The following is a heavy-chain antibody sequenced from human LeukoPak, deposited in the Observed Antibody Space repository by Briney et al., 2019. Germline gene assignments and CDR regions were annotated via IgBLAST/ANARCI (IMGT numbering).Heavy chain of an antibody. Sequence: GGSLRLSCAASGFTFSHYNMNWVRQAPGKGLEWVSCISSSGSYIYYADSVKGRFTISRDNAKNSLYLQMNGLRAEDTAVYYCAKAGGYDFWSGYWHFDYWGQGTLVTVSS. CDR2: ISSSGSYI. CDR1: GFTFSHYN. CDR3: AKAGGYDFWSGYWHFDY. J-gene: IGHJ4*02. D-gene: IGHD3-3*01. V-gene: IGHV3-21*01.